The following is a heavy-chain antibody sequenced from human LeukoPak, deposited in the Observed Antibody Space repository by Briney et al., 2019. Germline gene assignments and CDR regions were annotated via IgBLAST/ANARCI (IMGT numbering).Heavy chain of an antibody. V-gene: IGHV4-39*01. CDR3: ARHGSGIGATMSYYYYAMDV. D-gene: IGHD5-12*01. J-gene: IGHJ6*02. CDR1: NGSISSSSYY. CDR2: LYYSGSA. Sequence: LETLSLTCTVSNGSISSSSYYWAWIRQPPGKGLEWIGTLYYSGSAYYNPSLKSRATISIDTSKDQFSLQLNSVTAADTSVYFCARHGSGIGATMSYYYYAMDVWGQGTTVTVSS.